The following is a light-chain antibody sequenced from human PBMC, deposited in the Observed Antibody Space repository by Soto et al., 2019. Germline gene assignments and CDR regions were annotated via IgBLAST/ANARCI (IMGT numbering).Light chain of an antibody. CDR2: GAS. CDR3: QQYNSYPLG. V-gene: IGKV3D-15*01. J-gene: IGKJ4*01. Sequence: IVIAQTSGTLSVSPGESATLSCRASQSIDRYLAWYQQKPGQAPRLLIYGASSRATGIPDRFSGSGSGTEFTLTISSLQPDDFATYYCQQYNSYPLGFGGGTKVDIK. CDR1: QSIDRY.